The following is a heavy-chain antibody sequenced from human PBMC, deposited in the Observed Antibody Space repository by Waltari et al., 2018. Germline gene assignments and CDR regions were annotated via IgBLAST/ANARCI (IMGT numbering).Heavy chain of an antibody. CDR3: ARDLGGFNHFDWFLSI. D-gene: IGHD3-9*01. V-gene: IGHV4-59*11. CDR2: AYYTGRT. CDR1: GDSIINHH. Sequence: QVQLQESGPGLVKPSATLSLTCTVSGDSIINHHWAWIRQPPGKGLEWVGYAYYTGRTNYNPSLRSRLSISVDTSKNQFSLNLNSVTAADTAVYYCARDLGGFNHFDWFLSIWGPGTMVTVSS. J-gene: IGHJ3*02.